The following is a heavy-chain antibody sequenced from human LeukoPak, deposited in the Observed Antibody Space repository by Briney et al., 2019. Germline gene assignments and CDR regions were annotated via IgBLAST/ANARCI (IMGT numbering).Heavy chain of an antibody. CDR1: GFTFSSYE. J-gene: IGHJ4*02. Sequence: GGSLRLSCAASGFTFSSYEMNWVRQAPGKGLEWVLYISSSGSTIYYADSVKGRFTISRDNSKNTLYLQMNSLRAEDTAVYYCAKYGSSWYKGDFDYWGQGTLVTVSS. V-gene: IGHV3-48*03. D-gene: IGHD6-13*01. CDR3: AKYGSSWYKGDFDY. CDR2: ISSSGSTI.